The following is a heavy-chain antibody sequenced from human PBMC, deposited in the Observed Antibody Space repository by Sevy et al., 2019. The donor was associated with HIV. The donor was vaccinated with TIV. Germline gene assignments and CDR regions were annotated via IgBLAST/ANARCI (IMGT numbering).Heavy chain of an antibody. D-gene: IGHD3-3*01. J-gene: IGHJ6*02. CDR1: GFTVSSNY. Sequence: GGSLRLSCAASGFTVSSNYMSWVRQAPGKGLEWVSVIYSGGSTYYADSVKGRFTISRDNSKNTLYLQMNSLRAEGTAVYYCARSLGITIFGVVINTDYYYGMDVWGQGTTVTVSS. V-gene: IGHV3-53*01. CDR2: IYSGGST. CDR3: ARSLGITIFGVVINTDYYYGMDV.